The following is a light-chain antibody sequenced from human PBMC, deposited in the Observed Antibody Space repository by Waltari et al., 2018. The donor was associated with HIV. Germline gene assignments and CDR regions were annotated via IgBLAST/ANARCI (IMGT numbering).Light chain of an antibody. Sequence: QPVLTQSHSASASLGASVNLTCTLSSGHRRYTIAWHQQQPTTGPRFLMKVYSDGSLKQGDGIPDRFSGSSSGAERYLSISSLQSEDEAYYYCQTWGSGIRVFGGGTKLTVL. CDR1: SGHRRYT. CDR3: QTWGSGIRV. V-gene: IGLV4-69*01. J-gene: IGLJ3*02. CDR2: VYSDGSL.